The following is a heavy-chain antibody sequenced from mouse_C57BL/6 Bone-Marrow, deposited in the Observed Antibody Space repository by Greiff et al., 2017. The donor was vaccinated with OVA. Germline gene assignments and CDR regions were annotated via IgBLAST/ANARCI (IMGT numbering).Heavy chain of an antibody. CDR2: IDPSDSST. CDR1: GYTFTSYW. J-gene: IGHJ2*01. CDR3: ARKGRRDY. V-gene: IGHV1-50*01. Sequence: QVQLQQPGAELVKPGASVKLSCKASGYTFTSYWMQWVKQRPGQGLEWIGEIDPSDSSTNYNQKFKGKATLTVDTSSSTAYMQRSSLTSDDSAVYYCARKGRRDYWGQGTTLTVSS.